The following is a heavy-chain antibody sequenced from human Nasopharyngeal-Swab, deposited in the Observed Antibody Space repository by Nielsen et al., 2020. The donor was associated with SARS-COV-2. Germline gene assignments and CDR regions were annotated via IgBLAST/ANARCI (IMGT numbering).Heavy chain of an antibody. J-gene: IGHJ6*02. CDR3: AKGGYSGYDPLGMDV. D-gene: IGHD5-12*01. V-gene: IGHV3-30*18. Sequence: VRQMPGKGLVWVAVISYDGSNKYYADSVKGRFTISRDNSKNTLYLQMNSLRAEDTAVYYCAKGGYSGYDPLGMDVWGQGTTVTVSS. CDR2: ISYDGSNK.